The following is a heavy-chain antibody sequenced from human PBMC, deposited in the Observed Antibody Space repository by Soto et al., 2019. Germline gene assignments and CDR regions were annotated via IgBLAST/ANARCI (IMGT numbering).Heavy chain of an antibody. D-gene: IGHD3-10*01. CDR1: GYTFTSYY. Sequence: ASVKVSCKASGYTFTSYYMHWVRQAPGQGLEWMGIINPSGGSTSYAQKYQGRVTMTRDTSTSAVYMELSSLRSEDTAVYYCARGCPLCFGELFVHYYYYYGMDVWGQGTTVTVSS. V-gene: IGHV1-46*01. CDR2: INPSGGST. J-gene: IGHJ6*02. CDR3: ARGCPLCFGELFVHYYYYYGMDV.